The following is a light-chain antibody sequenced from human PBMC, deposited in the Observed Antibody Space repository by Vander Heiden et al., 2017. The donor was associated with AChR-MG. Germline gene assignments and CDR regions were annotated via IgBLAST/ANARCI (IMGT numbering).Light chain of an antibody. J-gene: IGKJ1*01. CDR3: MQPLQGRT. CDR2: LGS. CDR1: QSLLHRNGYNY. Sequence: DIAMTQSPLSLPVTPGEPASISCRSSQSLLHRNGYNYLDWYLQKPGQSPQLLIYLGSNRASGVPDRFNGSGSGTDFTLKISRVAAEDVGIYYCMQPLQGRTFRQETKVVI. V-gene: IGKV2-28*01.